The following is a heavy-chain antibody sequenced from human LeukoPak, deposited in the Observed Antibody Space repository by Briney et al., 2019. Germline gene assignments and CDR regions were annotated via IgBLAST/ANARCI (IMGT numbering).Heavy chain of an antibody. CDR2: INHSGRT. Sequence: SETLSLTCVVYGGSFSGDYWSWIRQPPGRGLEWIGEINHSGRTSYNPSLKSRVTISVDTSKNQFSLKLSSVTAADTAVYYCAREGFGELSHFDYWGQGTLVTVSS. CDR3: AREGFGELSHFDY. D-gene: IGHD3-10*01. J-gene: IGHJ4*02. CDR1: GGSFSGDY. V-gene: IGHV4-34*01.